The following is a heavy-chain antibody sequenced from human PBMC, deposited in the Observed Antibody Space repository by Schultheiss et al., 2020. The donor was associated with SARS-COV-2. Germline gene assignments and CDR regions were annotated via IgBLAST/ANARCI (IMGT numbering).Heavy chain of an antibody. J-gene: IGHJ4*02. CDR2: IYHSGST. D-gene: IGHD3-9*01. CDR1: GGSISSGGYY. V-gene: IGHV4-39*07. Sequence: SETLSLTCTVSGGSISSGGYYWSWVRQPPGKGLEWIGEIYHSGSTNYNPSLKSRVTISVDKSKNQFSLKLSSVTAADTAVYYCARVPTYYDILTGYQRAHYFDYWGQGTLVTVSS. CDR3: ARVPTYYDILTGYQRAHYFDY.